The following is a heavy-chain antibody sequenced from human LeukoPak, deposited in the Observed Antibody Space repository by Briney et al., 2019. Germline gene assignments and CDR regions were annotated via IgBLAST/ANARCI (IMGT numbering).Heavy chain of an antibody. J-gene: IGHJ6*02. V-gene: IGHV5-51*01. CDR3: ARQSTSGWQNYYGMDV. CDR1: GYSFSSYW. CDR2: IYPGDSDT. Sequence: GASLKISCKGSGYSFSSYWIAWVRPMPGKGLEWMGMIYPGDSDTRYSPSFQGQVTISADKSISTAYLQWSTLKASDTAMYYCARQSTSGWQNYYGMDVWGQGTTVTVSS. D-gene: IGHD6-19*01.